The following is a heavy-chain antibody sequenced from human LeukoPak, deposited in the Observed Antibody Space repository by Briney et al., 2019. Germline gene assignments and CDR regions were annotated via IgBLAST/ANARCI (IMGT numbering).Heavy chain of an antibody. V-gene: IGHV3-7*01. J-gene: IGHJ4*02. Sequence: PGGSLRLSCAASGVTFSNYWMTWVRQAPGKGLEWVANIVPEGGDKYYVDSVKGRFTISRDNAKNSLFVQMSSLRAEDTAVYYCARDRGRGEDYWGQGTLVTVSS. CDR2: IVPEGGDK. CDR1: GVTFSNYW. CDR3: ARDRGRGEDY. D-gene: IGHD2-21*01.